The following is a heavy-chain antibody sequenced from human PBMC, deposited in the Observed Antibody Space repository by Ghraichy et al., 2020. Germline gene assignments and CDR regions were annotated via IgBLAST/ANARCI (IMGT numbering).Heavy chain of an antibody. Sequence: SETLSLTCTVTGGSISSNDYYWGWIRQPPGKGLEWIGMISFSGTTYYNPTLKSRVTLSVDTSKNQFSLKLISVIAADTAVYFCARRNRGFDYWGQGALVTVSS. CDR1: GGSISSNDYY. CDR2: ISFSGTT. D-gene: IGHD3-10*01. CDR3: ARRNRGFDY. J-gene: IGHJ4*02. V-gene: IGHV4-39*01.